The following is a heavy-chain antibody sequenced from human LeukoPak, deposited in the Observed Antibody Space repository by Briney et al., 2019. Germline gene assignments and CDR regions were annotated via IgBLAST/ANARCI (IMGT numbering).Heavy chain of an antibody. Sequence: SETLSLTCTVSGGSISSYYWSWFRQPPGKGLEGIGYIYYSGSTNYNPSLKSRVTISVDTSKNQFSLKLSSVTAADTAVYYCARGVVIEYYDSSGYYYYFDYWGQGTLVTVSS. D-gene: IGHD3-22*01. V-gene: IGHV4-59*01. CDR3: ARGVVIEYYDSSGYYYYFDY. J-gene: IGHJ4*02. CDR2: IYYSGST. CDR1: GGSISSYY.